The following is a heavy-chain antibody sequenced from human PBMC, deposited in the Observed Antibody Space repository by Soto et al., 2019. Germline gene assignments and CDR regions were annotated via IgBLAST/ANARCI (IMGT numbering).Heavy chain of an antibody. Sequence: GGSMRLSCAAAGFTFSSYAMSWVRQAPGKGLEWVAVIWYDGSNKYYADSVKGRFTISRDNSKNTLYLQMNSLRAEDTAVYYCARAGSSSSRWYFDLWGRGTLVTVSS. CDR3: ARAGSSSSRWYFDL. CDR1: GFTFSSYA. V-gene: IGHV3-33*08. CDR2: IWYDGSNK. D-gene: IGHD6-6*01. J-gene: IGHJ2*01.